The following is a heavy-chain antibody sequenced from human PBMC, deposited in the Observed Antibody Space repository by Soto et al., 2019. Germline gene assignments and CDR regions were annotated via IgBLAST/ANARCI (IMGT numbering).Heavy chain of an antibody. Sequence: ASVKVSCKASGGTFSSYAISWVRQAPGQGLEWMGGIIPIFGTANYAQKFQGRVTITADESTSTAYMELSSLRSEDTAVYYCARDSPPPGIAAAVPENWFDPWGQGTLVTVSS. CDR3: ARDSPPPGIAAAVPENWFDP. CDR2: IIPIFGTA. CDR1: GGTFSSYA. J-gene: IGHJ5*02. V-gene: IGHV1-69*13. D-gene: IGHD6-13*01.